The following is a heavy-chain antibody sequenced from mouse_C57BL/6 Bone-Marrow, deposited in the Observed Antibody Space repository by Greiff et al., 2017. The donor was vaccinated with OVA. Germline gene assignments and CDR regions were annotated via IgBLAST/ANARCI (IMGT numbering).Heavy chain of an antibody. CDR2: ISNLAYSI. V-gene: IGHV5-15*01. Sequence: DVKLMESGGGLVQPGGSLKLSCAASGFTFSDYGMAWVRQAPRKGPEWVAFISNLAYSIYYADTVTGRFTISRENAKNTLYLEMSSLRSEDTAMYYCARLREYFDVWGTGTTVTVSS. CDR1: GFTFSDYG. CDR3: ARLREYFDV. J-gene: IGHJ1*03.